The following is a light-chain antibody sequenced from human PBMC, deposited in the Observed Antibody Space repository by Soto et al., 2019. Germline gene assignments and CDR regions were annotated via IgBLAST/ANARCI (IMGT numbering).Light chain of an antibody. Sequence: QSVLTQPPSASAPPGQSVTISCTGTSSDVCGYNYVSWYQQHPGKAPKLMIYEVSKRPSGVPDRFSGSKSGNTASLTVSGLQAEDEADYYCSSYAGSNNFVVFGTGTKVTVL. CDR2: EVS. J-gene: IGLJ1*01. CDR3: SSYAGSNNFVV. V-gene: IGLV2-8*01. CDR1: SSDVCGYNY.